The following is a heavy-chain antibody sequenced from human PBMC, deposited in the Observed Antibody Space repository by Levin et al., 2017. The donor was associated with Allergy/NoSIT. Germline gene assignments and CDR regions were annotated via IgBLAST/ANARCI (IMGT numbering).Heavy chain of an antibody. D-gene: IGHD3-10*01. V-gene: IGHV1-24*01. J-gene: IGHJ3*02. Sequence: ASVKVSCKVSGYTLTELSMHWVRQAPGKGLEWMGGFDPEDGETIYAQKFQGRVTMTEDTSTDTAYMELSSLRSEDTAVYYCATDPFSSGAFDIWGQGTMVTVSS. CDR3: ATDPFSSGAFDI. CDR2: FDPEDGET. CDR1: GYTLTELS.